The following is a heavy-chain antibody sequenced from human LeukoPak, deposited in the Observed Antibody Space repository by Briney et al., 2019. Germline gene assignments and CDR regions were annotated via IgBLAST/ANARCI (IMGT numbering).Heavy chain of an antibody. Sequence: SGGSLRLSCAASGFTFSSYGMHWVRQAPGKGLEWVALMSYDGTKKYYEESVKGRFTISRDTSKKTLYLQMNSLRAEDSAVYFCAKDQGWESAAVDKDHGMDGWGQGTTVTVSS. CDR3: AKDQGWESAAVDKDHGMDG. J-gene: IGHJ6*02. V-gene: IGHV3-30*18. D-gene: IGHD6-13*01. CDR1: GFTFSSYG. CDR2: MSYDGTKK.